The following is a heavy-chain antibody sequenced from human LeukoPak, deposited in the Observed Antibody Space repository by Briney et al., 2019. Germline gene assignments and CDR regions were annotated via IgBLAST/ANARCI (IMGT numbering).Heavy chain of an antibody. J-gene: IGHJ5*02. CDR2: INPSGGST. Sequence: ASVKVSCKASGYTLISSYIHWVRQAPGQGLEWMGIINPSGGSTSYAQKFQGRVTMTRDTSTSTVYMELSSLRSEDTAVYYCARDNSGGSTWWFDPWGQGTLVTVSS. CDR1: GYTLISSY. D-gene: IGHD2-15*01. CDR3: ARDNSGGSTWWFDP. V-gene: IGHV1-46*01.